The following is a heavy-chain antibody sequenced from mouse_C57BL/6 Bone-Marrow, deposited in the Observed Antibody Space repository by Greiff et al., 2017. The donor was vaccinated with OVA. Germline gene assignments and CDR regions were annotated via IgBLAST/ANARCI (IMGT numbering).Heavy chain of an antibody. J-gene: IGHJ3*01. V-gene: IGHV1-75*01. CDR1: GYTFTDFY. D-gene: IGHD2-5*01. Sequence: VQLQESGPELVQPWDSVKISCKASGYTFTDFYINWVKQRPGQGLEWIGWIFPGSGRTYYNANFKGKATLTVDNSSRTAYMLLSSRSAEDSAVYFCARSNLFLAWFAYWGQGTLVTVSA. CDR2: IFPGSGRT. CDR3: ARSNLFLAWFAY.